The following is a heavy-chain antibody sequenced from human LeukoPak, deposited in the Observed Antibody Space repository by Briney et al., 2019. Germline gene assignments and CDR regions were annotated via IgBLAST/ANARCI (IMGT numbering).Heavy chain of an antibody. Sequence: GGSLRLSCAASGFTFSSYGMSWVRQAPGKGLEWVANIKQDGSEKYYVDSVKGRFTISRDNAKNSLYLQMNSLRAEDTAVYFCACRRWKTSAVDYWGQGTLVTVSS. J-gene: IGHJ4*02. CDR3: ACRRWKTSAVDY. CDR2: IKQDGSEK. V-gene: IGHV3-7*01. CDR1: GFTFSSYG. D-gene: IGHD4-23*01.